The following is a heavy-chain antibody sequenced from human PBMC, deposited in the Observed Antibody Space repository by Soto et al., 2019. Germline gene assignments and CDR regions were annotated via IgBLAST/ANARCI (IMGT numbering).Heavy chain of an antibody. Sequence: EVQLLESGGGLIQPGGSLRLSCAASGFTFSSYAMSWVRQAPGKGLEWVSAISGSGGSTYYADSVKGRFTISRDNSKNSLYLQMNSLRAEDTAVYYCAKNPPRDDWYFDSWGQGTLVTVAS. V-gene: IGHV3-23*01. CDR1: GFTFSSYA. CDR2: ISGSGGST. CDR3: AKNPPRDDWYFDS. J-gene: IGHJ4*02. D-gene: IGHD3-9*01.